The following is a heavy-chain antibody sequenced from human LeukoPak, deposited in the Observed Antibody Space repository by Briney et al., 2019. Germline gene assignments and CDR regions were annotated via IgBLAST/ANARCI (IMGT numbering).Heavy chain of an antibody. CDR3: AKDGGLWVSAHWGDS. CDR2: ITTSDGNT. J-gene: IGHJ4*02. Sequence: PGGSLRLSCAASGSTFSSYTMSWVRQAPGKGLEWVSTITTSDGNTYYADSVKGRFTVSRDNSKNPLYLQMNSLRAEDTAVYYCAKDGGLWVSAHWGDSWGRGTLVTVSS. V-gene: IGHV3-23*01. CDR1: GSTFSSYT. D-gene: IGHD7-27*01.